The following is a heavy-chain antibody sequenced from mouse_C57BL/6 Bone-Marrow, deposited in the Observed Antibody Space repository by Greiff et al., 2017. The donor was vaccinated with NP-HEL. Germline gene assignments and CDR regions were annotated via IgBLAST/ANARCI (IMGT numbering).Heavy chain of an antibody. CDR1: GFSFNTYA. CDR2: ISSKSNNYAT. V-gene: IGHV10-1*01. CDR3: VREGTGTPWFAY. Sequence: EVQLVESGGGLVQPKGSLKLSCAASGFSFNTYAMNWVRQAPGKGLEWVARISSKSNNYATYYSDSVKDRFTISRDDSESMLYLQMNNLKTEDTAMYYCVREGTGTPWFAYWGQGTLVTVSA. D-gene: IGHD4-1*01. J-gene: IGHJ3*01.